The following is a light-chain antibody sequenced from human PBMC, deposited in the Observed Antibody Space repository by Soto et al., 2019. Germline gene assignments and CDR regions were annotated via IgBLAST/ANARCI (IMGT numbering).Light chain of an antibody. Sequence: EIVMTQSPATLSVSPGERATLSCRASQSVNSKLAWYRQKPGQAPRLLISDASTRATGAPARFSGSGSGTEFTLTLCSLQSEDSGIYYCQQYNFWPPLAFGGGTKVESK. CDR2: DAS. J-gene: IGKJ4*01. CDR3: QQYNFWPPLA. CDR1: QSVNSK. V-gene: IGKV3-15*01.